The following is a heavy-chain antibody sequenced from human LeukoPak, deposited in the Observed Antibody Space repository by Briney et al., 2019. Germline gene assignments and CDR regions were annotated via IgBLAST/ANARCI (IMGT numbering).Heavy chain of an antibody. D-gene: IGHD3-10*01. J-gene: IGHJ6*03. CDR2: ISGDGGST. Sequence: PGGSLRLSCAASGFTFNNYAMSWVRQAPGKGLEWVSLISGDGGSTYYADSVKGRFTISRDNSKNSLYLQMNSLRTEDTALYYCAKDIGQFGPNLYYYYMDVWGKGTTVTVSS. CDR3: AKDIGQFGPNLYYYYMDV. CDR1: GFTFNNYA. V-gene: IGHV3-43*02.